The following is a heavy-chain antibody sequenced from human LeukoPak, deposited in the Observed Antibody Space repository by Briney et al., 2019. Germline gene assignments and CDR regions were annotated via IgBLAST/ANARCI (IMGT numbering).Heavy chain of an antibody. CDR3: VLDSRGYAEFDY. J-gene: IGHJ4*02. Sequence: GGSLRLSCAASGFTFNRFAMNWVRQAPGKGLEWVSAISGSGGGTYYAGSVKGRLTIYRDNSKNTLDLQMNSLRAEDTAIYYCVLDSRGYAEFDYWGEGTLVTVSS. V-gene: IGHV3-23*01. CDR1: GFTFNRFA. CDR2: ISGSGGGT. D-gene: IGHD3-22*01.